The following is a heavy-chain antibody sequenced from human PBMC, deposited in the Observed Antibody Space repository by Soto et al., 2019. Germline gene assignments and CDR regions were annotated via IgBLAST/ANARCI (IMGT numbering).Heavy chain of an antibody. J-gene: IGHJ4*02. V-gene: IGHV4-59*08. CDR2: IYYGGST. CDR3: ARKYCSSTRCYQYFDY. Sequence: QVQLHESGPGLVKPSETLSLTCTVSGGPISGYYWSWIRQPPGKGLEWIGYIYYGGSTNYNPSLKSRVTISVDTAKSQFSLNLSALTAADTAVYYCARKYCSSTRCYQYFDYWGQGTLVTVSS. CDR1: GGPISGYY. D-gene: IGHD2-2*01.